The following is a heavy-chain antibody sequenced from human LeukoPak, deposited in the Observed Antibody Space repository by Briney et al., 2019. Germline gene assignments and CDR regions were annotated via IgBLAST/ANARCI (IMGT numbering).Heavy chain of an antibody. V-gene: IGHV3-74*01. J-gene: IGHJ3*02. D-gene: IGHD5-24*01. Sequence: GGSLRLSCAASGFTLSSYWMHWVRQAPGKGLVWVSRINSDGSSTSYADSVKGRFTISRDNSKNTLYLQMNSLRAEDTDVYYCARDSVEMATIGNPDAFDIWGQGTMVTVSS. CDR1: GFTLSSYW. CDR2: INSDGSST. CDR3: ARDSVEMATIGNPDAFDI.